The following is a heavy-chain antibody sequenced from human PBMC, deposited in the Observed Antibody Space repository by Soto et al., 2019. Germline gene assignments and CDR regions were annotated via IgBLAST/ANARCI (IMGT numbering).Heavy chain of an antibody. CDR1: GGSISSYY. CDR2: IYTSGST. CDR3: ARGLGYCSSTSCPNWFDP. Sequence: SETLSLTCTVSGGSISSYYWSWIRQPAGKGLEWIGRIYTSGSTNYNPSLKSRVTMSVDTSKNQFSLKLSSVTAADTAVYYCARGLGYCSSTSCPNWFDPRGQGTLVTVSS. D-gene: IGHD2-2*01. V-gene: IGHV4-4*07. J-gene: IGHJ5*02.